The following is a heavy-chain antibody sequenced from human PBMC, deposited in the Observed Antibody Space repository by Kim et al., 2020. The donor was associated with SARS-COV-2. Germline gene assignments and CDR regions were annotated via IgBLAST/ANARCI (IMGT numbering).Heavy chain of an antibody. CDR1: GGSISSSSYY. J-gene: IGHJ4*02. CDR2: IYYSGST. Sequence: SETLSLTCTVSGGSISSSSYYWGWIRQPPGKGLEWIGSIYYSGSTYYNPSLKSRVTISVDTSKNQFSLKLSSVTAADTAVYYCARGPTGDSSGSFDYWGQGTLVTVSS. CDR3: ARGPTGDSSGSFDY. V-gene: IGHV4-39*01. D-gene: IGHD3-22*01.